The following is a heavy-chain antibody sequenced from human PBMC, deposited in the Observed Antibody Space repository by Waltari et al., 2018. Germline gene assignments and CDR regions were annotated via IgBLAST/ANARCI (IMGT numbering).Heavy chain of an antibody. J-gene: IGHJ3*02. CDR2: INHSGST. CDR3: ARVPGIVVVIDAFDI. V-gene: IGHV4-34*01. Sequence: QVQLQQWGAGLLKPSETLSLTCAVYGGSFSGYYWSWIRQPPGKGPEWLGEINHSGSTNYNPSLKSRVTISVDTSKNQFSLKLSSVTAADTAVYYCARVPGIVVVIDAFDIWGQGTMVTVSS. CDR1: GGSFSGYY. D-gene: IGHD3-22*01.